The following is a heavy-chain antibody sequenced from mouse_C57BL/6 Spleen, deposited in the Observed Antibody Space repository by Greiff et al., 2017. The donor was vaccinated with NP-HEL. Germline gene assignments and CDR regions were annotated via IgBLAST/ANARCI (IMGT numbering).Heavy chain of an antibody. D-gene: IGHD2-3*01. Sequence: QVQLQQSGPGLVAPSQSLSITCTVSGFSLTSYAISWVRQPPGKGLEWLGVIWTGGGTNYNSALKSRLSISKANSKSQVFLKMNILQTDDTARYYCARIDDGYYPGYFDVWGTGTTVTVSS. CDR3: ARIDDGYYPGYFDV. V-gene: IGHV2-9-1*01. CDR2: IWTGGGT. CDR1: GFSLTSYA. J-gene: IGHJ1*03.